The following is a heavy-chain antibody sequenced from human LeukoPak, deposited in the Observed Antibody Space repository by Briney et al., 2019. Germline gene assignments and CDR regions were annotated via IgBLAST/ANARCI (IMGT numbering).Heavy chain of an antibody. CDR1: GFTFSSYS. CDR2: ISSSSSYI. V-gene: IGHV3-21*01. D-gene: IGHD6-13*01. J-gene: IGHJ4*02. Sequence: GGSLRLSCAASGFTFSSYSMNWVRQAPGKGLEWVSSISSSSSYIYYADSVKGRFTISRDNAKNSLYPQMNSLRAEDTAVYYCATTPIAAAGTGGYYWGQGTLVTVSS. CDR3: ATTPIAAAGTGGYY.